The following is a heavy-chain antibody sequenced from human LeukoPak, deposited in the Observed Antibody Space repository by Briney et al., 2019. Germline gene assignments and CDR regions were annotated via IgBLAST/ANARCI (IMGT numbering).Heavy chain of an antibody. V-gene: IGHV4-59*08. CDR1: GGSISSYY. Sequence: SETLSLTYTVSGGSISSYYWSWIRQPPGKGLEWIGYISYSGSTSYNPSLKSRVTISVDTSKNQFSLKLSSVTAADTAVYYCARRIAAAVIHYFDYWGQGTLVTVSS. D-gene: IGHD6-13*01. J-gene: IGHJ4*02. CDR3: ARRIAAAVIHYFDY. CDR2: ISYSGST.